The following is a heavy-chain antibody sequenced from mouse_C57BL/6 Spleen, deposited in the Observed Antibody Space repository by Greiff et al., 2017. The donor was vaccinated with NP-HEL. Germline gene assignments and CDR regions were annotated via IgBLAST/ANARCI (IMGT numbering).Heavy chain of an antibody. V-gene: IGHV1-72*01. D-gene: IGHD2-5*01. CDR3: ARSHYSNYDGWYFDV. J-gene: IGHJ1*03. Sequence: QVQLKQPGAELVKPGASVKLSCKASGYTFTSYWMHWVKQRPGRGLEWIGRIDPNSGGTKYNEKFKSKATLTVDKPSSTAYMQLSSLTSEDSAVYYCARSHYSNYDGWYFDVWGTGTTVTVSS. CDR1: GYTFTSYW. CDR2: IDPNSGGT.